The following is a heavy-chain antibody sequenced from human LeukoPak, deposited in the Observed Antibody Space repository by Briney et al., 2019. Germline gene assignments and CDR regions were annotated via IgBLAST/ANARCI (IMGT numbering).Heavy chain of an antibody. CDR2: TYYRSKWYN. V-gene: IGHV6-1*01. CDR3: ARSSGWFDY. D-gene: IGHD6-19*01. Sequence: SQTLSLTCAISGDSVSSNSAAWSWIRQSPSRGLEWLGRTYYRSKWYNEYAVSVKSRLTIEPDTSKNQFSLQLNSVTPGDTGVYYCARSSGWFDYWGQGTLVTVSS. J-gene: IGHJ4*02. CDR1: GDSVSSNSAA.